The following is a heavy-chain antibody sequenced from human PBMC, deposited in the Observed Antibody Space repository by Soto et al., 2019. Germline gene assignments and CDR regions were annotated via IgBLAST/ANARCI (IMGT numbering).Heavy chain of an antibody. CDR2: IWYDGSNK. CDR3: ARERIAARPHYYYGMDV. J-gene: IGHJ6*02. D-gene: IGHD6-6*01. CDR1: GFTFSSYG. Sequence: GGSLRLSCAASGFTFSSYGMHWVRQAPGKGLEWVAVIWYDGSNKYYADSVKGRFTISRDNSKNTLYLQMNSLRAEDTAVYYCARERIAARPHYYYGMDVWGQGTTVTVSS. V-gene: IGHV3-33*01.